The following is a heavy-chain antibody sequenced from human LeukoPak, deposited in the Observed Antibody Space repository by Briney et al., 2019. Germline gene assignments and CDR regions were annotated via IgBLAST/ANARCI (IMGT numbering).Heavy chain of an antibody. CDR1: GFTFSSYA. V-gene: IGHV3-30*02. D-gene: IGHD6-13*01. CDR2: IRYDGSNK. CDR3: AKVEYTTSWYGVGSLDY. Sequence: PGGSLRLSCAASGFTFSSYAMHWVRQAPGKGLEWVVFIRYDGSNKYYADSVKGRFTISRDNSKDTLYLQMNSLRAEDTAVYYCAKVEYTTSWYGVGSLDYWGQGTLVTVSS. J-gene: IGHJ4*02.